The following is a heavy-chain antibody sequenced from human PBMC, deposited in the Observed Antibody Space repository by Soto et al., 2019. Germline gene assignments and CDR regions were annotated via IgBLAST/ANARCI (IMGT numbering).Heavy chain of an antibody. CDR2: MNPNSGNT. D-gene: IGHD7-27*01. CDR1: GYTFTSYD. Sequence: QVQLVQSGAEVKKPGASVKVSCKASGYTFTSYDINWVRQATGQGLEWMGWMNPNSGNTGYAQKLKGRITMTRNTSISTAYMELSSLRSEDTAVYYCARGWGIGYYYYMDVWGKGTTVTVSS. J-gene: IGHJ6*03. CDR3: ARGWGIGYYYYMDV. V-gene: IGHV1-8*01.